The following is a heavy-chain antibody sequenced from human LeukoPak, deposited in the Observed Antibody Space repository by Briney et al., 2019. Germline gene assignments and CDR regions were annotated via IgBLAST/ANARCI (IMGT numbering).Heavy chain of an antibody. CDR2: ISASDGRT. Sequence: GGSLRLSCPASGFIFSSYHMVWVRQAPGKGLEVVSSISASDGRTYYADSVKGRFTISRDNSKNTLYLQMNSLRAEDTAVYYCAKPRAGPAAITDPWGQGTLVTVSS. V-gene: IGHV3-23*01. J-gene: IGHJ5*02. CDR3: AKPRAGPAAITDP. D-gene: IGHD2-2*01. CDR1: GFIFSSYH.